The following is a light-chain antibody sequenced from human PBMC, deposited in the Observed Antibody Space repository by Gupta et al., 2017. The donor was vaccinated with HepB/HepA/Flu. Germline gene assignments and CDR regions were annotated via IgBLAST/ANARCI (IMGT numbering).Light chain of an antibody. CDR1: QSLVNRDGNTY. V-gene: IGKV2-24*01. J-gene: IGKJ2*04. CDR2: KIS. CDR3: MQDKQLRS. Sequence: DIVMTQTPLFLPVTLGQPASISCRSSQSLVNRDGNTYLTWLQQRPGQPPRLIIYKISKRFYGVPDRFSGSGAGTDFTLHSSRGEAEDVGVYYCMQDKQLRSFGQGTKMEIK.